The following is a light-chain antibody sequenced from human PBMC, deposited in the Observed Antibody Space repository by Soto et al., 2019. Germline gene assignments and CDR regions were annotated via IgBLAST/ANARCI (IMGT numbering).Light chain of an antibody. CDR1: CSNIGAGYD. Sequence: QSELTQPPSVSGAPGQRVTISCTGSCSNIGAGYDVHWYQQLPGTAPKLLIYGNSNRPSGVPDRFSGSKSGTSASLAITGLQAEDEADYYCQSYDSSLEVFGGGTKVTVL. CDR2: GNS. V-gene: IGLV1-40*01. J-gene: IGLJ2*01. CDR3: QSYDSSLEV.